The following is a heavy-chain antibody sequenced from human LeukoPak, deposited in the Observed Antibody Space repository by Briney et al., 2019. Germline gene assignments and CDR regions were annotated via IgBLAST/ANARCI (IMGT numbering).Heavy chain of an antibody. CDR2: VYSGGER. V-gene: IGHV3-53*01. J-gene: IGHJ6*03. CDR3: AAQLRFWGDYYMDV. Sequence: GGSLRLSCAASGFVVSSNYMSWVRQAPGKGLEWVSVVYSGGERYDTDSVKGRFTISRDNSENTLYLQMNSLRAEDTAVYYCAAQLRFWGDYYMDVWGTGTTVTVSS. CDR1: GFVVSSNY. D-gene: IGHD3-3*01.